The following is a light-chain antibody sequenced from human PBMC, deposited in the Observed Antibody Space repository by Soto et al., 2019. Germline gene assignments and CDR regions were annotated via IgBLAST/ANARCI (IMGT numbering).Light chain of an antibody. CDR3: QSYDNRLSVYV. V-gene: IGLV1-40*01. Sequence: QSALTQPPSVSGAPGQRVTISCTGSSSNIGAHYDVHWYQQLPGTAPKLLIYGNSNRPSGVPDRFSGSKSGTSASLAITGLQAEDEADYYCQSYDNRLSVYVFGNGTKLTV. J-gene: IGLJ1*01. CDR2: GNS. CDR1: SSNIGAHYD.